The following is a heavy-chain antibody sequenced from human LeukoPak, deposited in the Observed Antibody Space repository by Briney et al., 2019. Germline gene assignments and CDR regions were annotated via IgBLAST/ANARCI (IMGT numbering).Heavy chain of an antibody. V-gene: IGHV4-59*02. CDR1: GGSVSSYS. CDR3: ARVRTAEAGLDH. CDR2: MYYSGST. D-gene: IGHD6-19*01. J-gene: IGHJ4*02. Sequence: SSETLSLTCTVSGGSVSSYSWSWIRQPPEKGLEWIGYMYYSGSTYYNPSLESRVTISADTSKNQFSLRMSSVTAADTAVYFCARVRTAEAGLDHWGQGILVTVSS.